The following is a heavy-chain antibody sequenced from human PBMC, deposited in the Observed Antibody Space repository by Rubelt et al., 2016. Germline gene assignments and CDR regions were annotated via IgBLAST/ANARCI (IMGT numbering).Heavy chain of an antibody. V-gene: IGHV3-21*01. D-gene: IGHD2-8*02. CDR3: ARDLGTGSRTSLGY. J-gene: IGHJ4*02. Sequence: YAMNWVRQAPGKGLEWASSISSSSSYIYYADSVKGRFAISRDNAKNSLYLQMNSLRAEDTAVYYCARDLGTGSRTSLGYWGQGTLVTVSS. CDR2: ISSSSSYI. CDR1: YA.